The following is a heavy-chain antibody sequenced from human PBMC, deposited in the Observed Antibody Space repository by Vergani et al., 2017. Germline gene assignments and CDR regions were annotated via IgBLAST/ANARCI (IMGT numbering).Heavy chain of an antibody. CDR1: GGSISSSSYY. J-gene: IGHJ6*03. D-gene: IGHD4-17*01. CDR2: IYYSGST. CDR3: ARENYGDYYYYYYYMDV. Sequence: QLQLQESGSGLVKPSQTLSLTCAVSGGSISSSSYYWGWIRQPPGKGLEWIGSIYYSGSTYYNPSLKSRVTISVDTSKNQFSLKLSSVTAADTAVYYCARENYGDYYYYYYYMDVWGKGTTVTVSS. V-gene: IGHV4-39*02.